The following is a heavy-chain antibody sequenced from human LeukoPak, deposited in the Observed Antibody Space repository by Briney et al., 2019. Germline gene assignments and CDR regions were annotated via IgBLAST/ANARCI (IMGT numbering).Heavy chain of an antibody. J-gene: IGHJ6*03. V-gene: IGHV3-33*06. Sequence: GGSLRLSCAASGFSFSIYGMHWVRQAPGKGLEWVAVIWYDGSNKYYADSVKGRFTISRDNSKNTLYLQMNSLRAEATAVYYCAKDVVSGMASSYYYYYMDVWGKGTTLTVSS. D-gene: IGHD3-16*01. CDR3: AKDVVSGMASSYYYYYMDV. CDR2: IWYDGSNK. CDR1: GFSFSIYG.